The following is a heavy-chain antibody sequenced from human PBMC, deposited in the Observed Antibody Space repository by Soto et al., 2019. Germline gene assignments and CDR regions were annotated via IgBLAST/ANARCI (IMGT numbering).Heavy chain of an antibody. CDR2: IYYSGST. J-gene: IGHJ3*02. CDR3: ARVWQRGHPSAFDI. Sequence: SETLSLTCTVSGGSISSGGYYWSWIRQHPGKGLEWIGYIYYSGSTYYNPSLKSRVTISVDTSKNQFSLKLSSVTAADTAVYYCARVWQRGHPSAFDIWGQGTMVTVSS. CDR1: GGSISSGGYY. D-gene: IGHD3-10*01. V-gene: IGHV4-31*03.